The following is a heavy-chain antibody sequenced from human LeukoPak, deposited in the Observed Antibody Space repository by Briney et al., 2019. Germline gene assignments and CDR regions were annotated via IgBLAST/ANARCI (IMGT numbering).Heavy chain of an antibody. D-gene: IGHD2-2*01. CDR1: GGSITSRSYY. CDR3: ARHIVVVPAALTASAFDI. Sequence: SETLSLTCTVSGGSITSRSYYWSWIRQPAGKGLEWIGRIYTSGSTNYNPSLKSRVTISGHTSKTHFSLKLSSATAADTAVYYCARHIVVVPAALTASAFDIWGQGTMVTVSS. J-gene: IGHJ3*02. V-gene: IGHV4-61*02. CDR2: IYTSGST.